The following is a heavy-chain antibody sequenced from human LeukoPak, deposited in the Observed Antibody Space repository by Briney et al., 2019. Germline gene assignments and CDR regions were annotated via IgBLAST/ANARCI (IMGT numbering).Heavy chain of an antibody. CDR3: ARGTLIPQLYNWFDP. CDR1: GGTFSSYA. V-gene: IGHV1-69*05. J-gene: IGHJ5*02. CDR2: IIPIFGTA. Sequence: SAKVSCKASGGTFSSYAISWVRQAPGQGLEWMGGIIPIFGTANYAQKFQGRVTITTDESTSTVYMELSSLRSEDTAVYYCARGTLIPQLYNWFDPWGQGTLVTVSS. D-gene: IGHD1-1*01.